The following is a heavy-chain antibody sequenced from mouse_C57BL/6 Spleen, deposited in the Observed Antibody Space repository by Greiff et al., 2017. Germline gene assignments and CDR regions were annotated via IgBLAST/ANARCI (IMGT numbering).Heavy chain of an antibody. D-gene: IGHD1-1*01. CDR1: GFSLSTSGMG. Sequence: QVTLKECGPGILQSSQTLSLTCSFSGFSLSTSGMGVSWIRQPSGKGLEWLAHIYWDDDKRYNPSLKSRLTISKDTSRNQLFLKITSVDTADTATYYGARDTTVVADWYFDVWGTGTTVTVSS. J-gene: IGHJ1*03. CDR2: IYWDDDK. V-gene: IGHV8-12*01. CDR3: ARDTTVVADWYFDV.